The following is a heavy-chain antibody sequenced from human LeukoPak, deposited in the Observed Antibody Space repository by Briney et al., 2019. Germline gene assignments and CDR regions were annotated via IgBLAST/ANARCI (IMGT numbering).Heavy chain of an antibody. J-gene: IGHJ4*02. CDR2: ISYDGSNK. D-gene: IGHD3-22*01. CDR3: AKPAYDSSGYYFDY. Sequence: GGSLRLSCAASGFTFSSYGMHWVRQAPGKGLEWVAVISYDGSNKYYADSVKGRFTTSRDNSKNTLYLQMNSLRAEDTAVYYCAKPAYDSSGYYFDYWGQGTLVTVSS. V-gene: IGHV3-30*18. CDR1: GFTFSSYG.